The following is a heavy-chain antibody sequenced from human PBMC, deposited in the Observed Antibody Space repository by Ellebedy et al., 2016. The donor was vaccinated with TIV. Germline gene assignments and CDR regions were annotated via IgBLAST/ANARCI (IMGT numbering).Heavy chain of an antibody. CDR1: GFTFYFSA. CDR3: AKDRGYNPDRLLDY. Sequence: GESLKISXAGSGFTFYFSAMSWVRQAPGKGLEWISAIRGGGDRTFYADSVEGRFTISRDNSRNALYLQMNSLRADDAALYYCAKDRGYNPDRLLDYWGPGTLVTVSS. V-gene: IGHV3-23*01. CDR2: IRGGGDRT. D-gene: IGHD5-24*01. J-gene: IGHJ4*02.